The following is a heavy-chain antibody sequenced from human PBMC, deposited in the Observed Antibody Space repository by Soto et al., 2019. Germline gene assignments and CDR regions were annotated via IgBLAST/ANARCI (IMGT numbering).Heavy chain of an antibody. J-gene: IGHJ4*02. CDR2: ISGSGGST. CDR3: AKDITMVRGFNY. CDR1: GFTFSSYA. Sequence: EVQLLESGGGLVQPGGSLRLSCAASGFTFSSYAMGWVRQAPGKGLEWVSVISGSGGSTYYADSVKGRFTISRDNSKNTLYLQMNSLRAEDTAVYYCAKDITMVRGFNYWGQGTLVTVSS. V-gene: IGHV3-23*01. D-gene: IGHD3-10*01.